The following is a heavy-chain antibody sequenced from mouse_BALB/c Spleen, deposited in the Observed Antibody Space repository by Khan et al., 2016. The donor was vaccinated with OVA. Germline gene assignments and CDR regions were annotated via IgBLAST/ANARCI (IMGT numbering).Heavy chain of an antibody. D-gene: IGHD2-4*01. J-gene: IGHJ3*01. V-gene: IGHV2-2*02. CDR1: GFSLTTYG. CDR2: IWSGGST. Sequence: QVHVKQSGPGLVQPSQSLSITCTVSGFSLTTYGVHWVRQSPGKGLEWLGVIWSGGSTDYNAAFISRLSISKDNSKSQVFFKMNSLQANDTDIDYCARNYDYDECLAYWGQGTLVTGSA. CDR3: ARNYDYDECLAY.